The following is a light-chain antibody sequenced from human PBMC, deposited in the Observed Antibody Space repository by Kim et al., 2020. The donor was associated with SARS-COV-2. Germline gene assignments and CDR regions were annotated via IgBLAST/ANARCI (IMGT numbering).Light chain of an antibody. CDR1: RSYVAVYAY. CDR3: SSYTSSYTWV. J-gene: IGLJ3*02. Sequence: LSITLPSTRPRSYVAVYAYVSCSQQPPGKAPERLIYDVSHRPSGVSNRFSGSKSGNTASLTISGLQAEVEADYCCSSYTSSYTWVFGGGTQLTVL. V-gene: IGLV2-14*03. CDR2: DVS.